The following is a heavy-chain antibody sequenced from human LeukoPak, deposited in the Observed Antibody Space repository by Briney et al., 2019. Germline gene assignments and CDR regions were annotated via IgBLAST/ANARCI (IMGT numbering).Heavy chain of an antibody. J-gene: IGHJ4*02. CDR1: GFTVSNNS. CDR3: SRVRGGDGLPFDY. Sequence: PGGSLRLSCAASGFTVSNNSMSWVRQAPGTGLEWVSLIYSDASTSYADSVRGRFTISRDNSKNTLYLHMNSLRAEDTAVYYCSRVRGGDGLPFDYWGQGTLVTVSS. CDR2: IYSDAST. D-gene: IGHD3-16*01. V-gene: IGHV3-53*01.